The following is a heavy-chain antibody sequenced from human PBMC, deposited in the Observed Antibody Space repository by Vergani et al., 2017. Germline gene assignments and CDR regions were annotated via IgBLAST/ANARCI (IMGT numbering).Heavy chain of an antibody. J-gene: IGHJ4*02. Sequence: VQLVESGGGLVQPGGSLRLSCAASGFTFSSYWMHWVRQAPGKGLVWVSRINSDGSSTSYADSLKGRFTISRDNAKNTLYLQMNSLRAEDTAVYYCARAPPGIAAALGRWGQGTLVTVSS. CDR1: GFTFSSYW. CDR3: ARAPPGIAAALGR. CDR2: INSDGSST. D-gene: IGHD6-13*01. V-gene: IGHV3-74*01.